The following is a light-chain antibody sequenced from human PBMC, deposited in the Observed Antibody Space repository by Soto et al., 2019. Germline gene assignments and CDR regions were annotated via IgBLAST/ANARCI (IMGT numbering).Light chain of an antibody. CDR3: SSYTRSSALVL. CDR1: SSDVGGYNY. CDR2: DVR. J-gene: IGLJ2*01. Sequence: QSALTQPASVSGSPGQSITISCTGSSSDVGGYNYVSWYQQHPGKAPKLMIFDVRDRPSAVSNRFSGSKSGNTASLTISGLQAEDEADYYCSSYTRSSALVLFGGGTKMTVL. V-gene: IGLV2-14*01.